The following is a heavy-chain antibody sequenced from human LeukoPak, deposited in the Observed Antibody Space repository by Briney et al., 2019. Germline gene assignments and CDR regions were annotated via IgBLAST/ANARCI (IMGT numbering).Heavy chain of an antibody. CDR1: GFTFSNYN. CDR2: IGSRSSTI. CDR3: AREDSSSSGVGYYYYMDV. J-gene: IGHJ6*03. Sequence: PGGSLRLSCAASGFTFSNYNMNWVRQAPGKGLEWVSYIGSRSSTIYYADSVKGRFTISRDNAKNSLYVQMNSLRADDTAVYYCAREDSSSSGVGYYYYMDVWGKGTTVTVSS. D-gene: IGHD6-6*01. V-gene: IGHV3-48*01.